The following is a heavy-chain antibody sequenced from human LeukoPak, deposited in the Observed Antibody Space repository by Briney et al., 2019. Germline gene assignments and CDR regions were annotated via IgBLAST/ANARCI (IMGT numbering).Heavy chain of an antibody. Sequence: GGSLRLSCVASGFTFGKYWMSWVRQAPGKGLEWVANIKLDGSEKNYVDSVKGRFTISRDNTKNSLYLQMNSLRVEDTAVYYCARDVDNGGSFDYWGQGTLVTVSS. CDR2: IKLDGSEK. D-gene: IGHD2-15*01. V-gene: IGHV3-7*01. CDR1: GFTFGKYW. J-gene: IGHJ4*02. CDR3: ARDVDNGGSFDY.